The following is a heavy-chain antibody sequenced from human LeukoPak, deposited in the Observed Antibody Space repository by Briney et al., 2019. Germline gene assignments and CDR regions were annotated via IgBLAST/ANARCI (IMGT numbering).Heavy chain of an antibody. J-gene: IGHJ5*02. CDR3: AKDLSRAVAADWFDP. Sequence: GGTLRLSCEDSGFSFSVYAMSWVRQAPGKGLEWVSSISDSGGSTYYADSVKGRFTISRDNSKNTLYLQMTNLRAADTAVYYCAKDLSRAVAADWFDPWDQGSLVTVSS. V-gene: IGHV3-23*01. CDR1: GFSFSVYA. D-gene: IGHD6-19*01. CDR2: ISDSGGST.